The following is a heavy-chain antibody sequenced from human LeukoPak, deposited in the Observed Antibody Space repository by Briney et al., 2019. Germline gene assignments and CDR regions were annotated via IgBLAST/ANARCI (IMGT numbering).Heavy chain of an antibody. CDR1: GGSISSYY. D-gene: IGHD4-17*01. Sequence: PSETLSLTCTVSGGSISSYYWSWIRQPPGKGLEWIGYIYYSGSTNYNPSLKSRVTISVDTSKNQFSLKPSSVTAADTAVYYCARGSDYGEPFDYWGQGTLVTVSS. CDR3: ARGSDYGEPFDY. CDR2: IYYSGST. J-gene: IGHJ4*02. V-gene: IGHV4-59*01.